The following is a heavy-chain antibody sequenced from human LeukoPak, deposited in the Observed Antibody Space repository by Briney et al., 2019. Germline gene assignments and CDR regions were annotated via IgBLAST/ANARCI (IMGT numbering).Heavy chain of an antibody. V-gene: IGHV3-11*06. D-gene: IGHD3-22*01. CDR2: ISSSSSYI. CDR1: GFTFSDYY. J-gene: IGHJ3*02. CDR3: ARGRDSSALDAFDI. Sequence: GGSLRLSCAASGFTFSDYYMRWIRQAPGKGLEWVSSISSSSSYIYYADSVKGRFTISRDNAKNSLYLQMNSLRAEDTAVYYCARGRDSSALDAFDIWGQGTMVTVSS.